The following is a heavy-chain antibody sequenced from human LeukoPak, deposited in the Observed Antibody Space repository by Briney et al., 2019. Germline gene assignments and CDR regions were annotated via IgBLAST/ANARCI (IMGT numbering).Heavy chain of an antibody. CDR3: AKLAVDTPIGTDY. J-gene: IGHJ4*02. V-gene: IGHV4-59*01. D-gene: IGHD5-18*01. Sequence: SETLSLTCTVSGGSISGFYWSWIRQPPGKGLEWIGYIYYGGSTNYNPSLKSRVTISVDTSKNQFSLKLSSVTAADTAVYYCAKLAVDTPIGTDYWGQGSLVTVSP. CDR2: IYYGGST. CDR1: GGSISGFY.